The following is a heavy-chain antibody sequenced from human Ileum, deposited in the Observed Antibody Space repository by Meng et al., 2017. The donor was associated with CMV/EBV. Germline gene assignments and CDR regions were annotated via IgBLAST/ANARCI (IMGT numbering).Heavy chain of an antibody. CDR3: ARGRWCENGVCTEDHNYFGP. Sequence: ETLSLTCTVSGGSTNTFYWSWIRQPPGRGLEFIGNVYYTGNTNYNPSLKSRVTMSVDTSKRQVSLKLTSMSAADTAVYYCARGRWCENGVCTEDHNYFGPWGQGTLVTV. V-gene: IGHV4-59*01. J-gene: IGHJ5*02. CDR1: GGSTNTFY. CDR2: VYYTGNT. D-gene: IGHD2-8*01.